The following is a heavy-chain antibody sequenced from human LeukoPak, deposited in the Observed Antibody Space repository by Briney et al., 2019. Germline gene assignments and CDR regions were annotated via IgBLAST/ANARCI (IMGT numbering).Heavy chain of an antibody. J-gene: IGHJ5*02. V-gene: IGHV4-34*01. CDR3: ARGLWIQLWQTGNWFDP. CDR2: INHSGST. CDR1: GGSSSGYY. Sequence: SETLSLTCAVYGGSSSGYYWSWFRQPPGKRLEWIGEINHSGSTNYNPSLKSRVTISVDTSKNQFSLKLSSVTAADTAVYYCARGLWIQLWQTGNWFDPWGQGTLVTVSS. D-gene: IGHD5-18*01.